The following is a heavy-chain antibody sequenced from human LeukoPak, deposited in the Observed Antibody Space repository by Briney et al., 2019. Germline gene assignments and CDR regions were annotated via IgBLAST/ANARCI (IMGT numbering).Heavy chain of an antibody. CDR1: GGSISSGDYY. V-gene: IGHV4-30-4*01. D-gene: IGHD2-2*01. J-gene: IGHJ6*02. CDR3: ARESRSSSPSIVVVPAAMSNYYYYGMDV. Sequence: PSETLSLTCTVSGGSISSGDYYWSWIRQPPGKGLEGIGYIYYSGSTYYNPSLKSRVTISVDTSKNQFSLKLSSVTAADTAVYYCARESRSSSPSIVVVPAAMSNYYYYGMDVWGQGTTVTVSS. CDR2: IYYSGST.